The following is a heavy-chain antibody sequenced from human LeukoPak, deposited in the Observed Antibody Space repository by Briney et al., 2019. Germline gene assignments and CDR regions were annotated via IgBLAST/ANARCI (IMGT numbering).Heavy chain of an antibody. Sequence: SETLSLTCTVSGGSINSYYWSWIRQPAGRGLEWIGRIYTTGSTNYNPPLKSRVTMSVDTSKNQFSLKLSSVTAADTAVYYCARDPLHFYDSVGSSFDFWGQGTLVTVSS. D-gene: IGHD3-22*01. CDR1: GGSINSYY. CDR2: IYTTGST. V-gene: IGHV4-4*07. J-gene: IGHJ4*02. CDR3: ARDPLHFYDSVGSSFDF.